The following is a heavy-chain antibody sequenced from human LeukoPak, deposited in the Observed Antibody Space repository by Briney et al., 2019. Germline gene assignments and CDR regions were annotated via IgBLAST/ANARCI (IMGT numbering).Heavy chain of an antibody. CDR3: ARSLSSWWGDWFDP. V-gene: IGHV4-59*01. J-gene: IGHJ5*02. Sequence: SETLSLTCAVYGGSFSGYYWSWIRQPPGKGLEWIGYIYYSGSTNYNPSLKSRVTISVDTSKNQFSLKLSSVTAADTAVYYCARSLSSWWGDWFDPWGQGTLVTVSS. D-gene: IGHD6-13*01. CDR2: IYYSGST. CDR1: GGSFSGYY.